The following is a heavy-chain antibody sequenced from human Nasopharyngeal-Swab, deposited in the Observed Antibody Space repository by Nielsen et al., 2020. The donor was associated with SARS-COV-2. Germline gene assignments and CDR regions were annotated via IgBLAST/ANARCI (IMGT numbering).Heavy chain of an antibody. CDR1: GKSFSGYY. CDR3: ASYGGYEVFDY. V-gene: IGHV4-34*01. CDR2: INHSGST. Sequence: LRLSCAVYGKSFSGYYWSWIRQPPGKGLEWIGEINHSGSTNYNPSLKSRVTISVDTSKNQFSLKMSSVTAADTAVYYCASYGGYEVFDYWGQGTVVTVSS. D-gene: IGHD5-12*01. J-gene: IGHJ4*02.